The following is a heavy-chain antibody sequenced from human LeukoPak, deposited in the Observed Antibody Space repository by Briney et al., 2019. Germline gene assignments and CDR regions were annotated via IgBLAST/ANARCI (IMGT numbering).Heavy chain of an antibody. CDR1: GFTFDDYA. Sequence: GGSLRLSCAASGFTFDDYAMHWVRQAPGKGLEWVSGISWNGGSIGYADSVKGRFTISRDNAKKSLCLQMNSLRPEDTALYYCAKDFYSAAFGGLDYWGRGTLVTVSS. V-gene: IGHV3-9*01. CDR2: ISWNGGSI. D-gene: IGHD3-16*01. CDR3: AKDFYSAAFGGLDY. J-gene: IGHJ4*02.